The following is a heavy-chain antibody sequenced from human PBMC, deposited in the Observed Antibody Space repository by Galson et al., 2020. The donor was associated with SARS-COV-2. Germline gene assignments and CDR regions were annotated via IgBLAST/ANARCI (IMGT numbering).Heavy chain of an antibody. CDR2: IDGSGART. CDR1: GLPFSSFA. V-gene: IGHV3-23*01. J-gene: IGHJ4*02. Sequence: LSLTCAASGLPFSSFAMGWLRQAPGKGLEWVSTIDGSGARTYYADSVKGRFTISRDNSKNTLYLQLTSLRAEDTAVYYCATDPFTVTSFDYWGQGTLVTVSS. CDR3: ATDPFTVTSFDY. D-gene: IGHD4-4*01.